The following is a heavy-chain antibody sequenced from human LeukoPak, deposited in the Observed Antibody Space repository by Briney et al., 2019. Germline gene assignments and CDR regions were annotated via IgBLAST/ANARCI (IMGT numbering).Heavy chain of an antibody. Sequence: SGGSLRLSCAASGFTFSSYWMSWVRQAPGKGLEWVANIKQDGSEKYYVDSVKGRFTISRDNAKNSLYLQMNSLRAEDTAVYYCARDRGMVRGAIIILKGTIDYWGQGTLVTVSS. D-gene: IGHD3-10*01. J-gene: IGHJ4*02. CDR2: IKQDGSEK. CDR1: GFTFSSYW. CDR3: ARDRGMVRGAIIILKGTIDY. V-gene: IGHV3-7*01.